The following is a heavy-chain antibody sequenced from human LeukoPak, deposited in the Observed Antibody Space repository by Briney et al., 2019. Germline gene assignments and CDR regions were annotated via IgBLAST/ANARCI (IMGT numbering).Heavy chain of an antibody. V-gene: IGHV3-30*04. D-gene: IGHD3-22*01. CDR1: GFTFSSYA. Sequence: GRSLRLSCAASGFTFSSYAMHWVRQAPGKGLEWVAVISYDGSNKYYADSVKGRFTISRDNSKNTLYLQMNSLRAEDTAVYYCARAGSSGYYPAGFDYWGQGTLVTVSS. CDR3: ARAGSSGYYPAGFDY. J-gene: IGHJ4*02. CDR2: ISYDGSNK.